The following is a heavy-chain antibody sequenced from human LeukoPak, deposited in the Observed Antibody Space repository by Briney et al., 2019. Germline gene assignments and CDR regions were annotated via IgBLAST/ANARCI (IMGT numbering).Heavy chain of an antibody. CDR3: ATGYDYVWGSYPLAAFDI. CDR1: GFTFSSYA. V-gene: IGHV3-23*01. D-gene: IGHD3-16*02. J-gene: IGHJ3*02. CDR2: ISGSGGST. Sequence: PGGSLRLSCAASGFTFSSYAMSWVRQAPGKGLEWVSAISGSGGSTYYADSVKGRFTISRDNSKNTLYLQMNSLRAEDTAVYYCATGYDYVWGSYPLAAFDIWGQGTMVTVSS.